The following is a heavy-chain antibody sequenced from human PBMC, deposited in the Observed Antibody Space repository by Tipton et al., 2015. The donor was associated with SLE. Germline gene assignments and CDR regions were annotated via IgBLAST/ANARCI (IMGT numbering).Heavy chain of an antibody. J-gene: IGHJ3*01. Sequence: TLSLTCTASGGSISNHHWSWIRQSAGNRLEWIGRLYTSGSTNYNPSLRSRASMSLDTSKNQFSLKLSSVTAADTAVYFCARIIAGHGDAFDVWGQGTMVTVSS. CDR1: GGSISNHH. CDR2: LYTSGST. V-gene: IGHV4-4*07. CDR3: ARIIAGHGDAFDV.